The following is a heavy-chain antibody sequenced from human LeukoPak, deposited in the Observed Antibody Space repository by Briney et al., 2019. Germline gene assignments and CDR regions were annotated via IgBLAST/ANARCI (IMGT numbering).Heavy chain of an antibody. CDR2: VSSNEGT. Sequence: PSETLSLTCTVSGDSISTYYWGWIRQPPGKGLEWIGYVSSNEGTNYNPSLKSRVTILVDTSKNQFSLKLSSVTAADTAVYYCARVEWELHWFDPWGQGTLVTVSS. J-gene: IGHJ5*02. D-gene: IGHD1-26*01. V-gene: IGHV4-59*12. CDR1: GDSISTYY. CDR3: ARVEWELHWFDP.